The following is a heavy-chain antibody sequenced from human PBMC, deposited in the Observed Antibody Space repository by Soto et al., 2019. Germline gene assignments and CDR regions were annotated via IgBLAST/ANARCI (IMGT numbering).Heavy chain of an antibody. Sequence: PGGSLRLSCAASGFTFSSYAMSWVRQAPGKGLEWVSAISGSGGSTYYADSVKGRFTISRDNSKNTLYLQMNSLRAEDTAVYYCAKDHAYCGGDCMLRPFDYWGQGTLVTVSS. CDR2: ISGSGGST. CDR1: GFTFSSYA. V-gene: IGHV3-23*01. D-gene: IGHD2-21*02. J-gene: IGHJ4*02. CDR3: AKDHAYCGGDCMLRPFDY.